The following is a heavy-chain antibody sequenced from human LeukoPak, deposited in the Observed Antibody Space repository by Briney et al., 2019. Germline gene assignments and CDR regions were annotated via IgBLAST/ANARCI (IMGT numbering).Heavy chain of an antibody. Sequence: SETLSLTCAVYGGSFSGYYWSWIRQPPGKGLEWIGEINHSGSTNYNPSLKSRVTISVDTSKNQFSLKLSSVTAADTAVYYCARRVRYSSGWYRGYFDYWGQGSLVTVSS. D-gene: IGHD6-19*01. V-gene: IGHV4-34*01. J-gene: IGHJ4*02. CDR2: INHSGST. CDR3: ARRVRYSSGWYRGYFDY. CDR1: GGSFSGYY.